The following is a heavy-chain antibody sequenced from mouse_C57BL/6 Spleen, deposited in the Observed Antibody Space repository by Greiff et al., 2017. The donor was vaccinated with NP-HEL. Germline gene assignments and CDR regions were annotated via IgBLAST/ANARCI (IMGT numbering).Heavy chain of an antibody. J-gene: IGHJ1*03. Sequence: QVQLQQSGAELVRPGTSVKVSCKASGYAFTNYLIEWVKQRPGQGLEWIGVINPGSGGTNYNEKFKGKATLTADKSSSTAYMQLSSLTSEDSAVYFSARSRYFDVWGKGTTVTVSS. V-gene: IGHV1-54*01. CDR2: INPGSGGT. CDR1: GYAFTNYL. CDR3: ARSRYFDV.